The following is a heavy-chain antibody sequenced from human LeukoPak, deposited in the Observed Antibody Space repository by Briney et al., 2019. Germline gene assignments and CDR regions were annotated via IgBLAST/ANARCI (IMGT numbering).Heavy chain of an antibody. J-gene: IGHJ6*04. CDR3: ARIPEFV. CDR1: GFTFSSYA. CDR2: ISYDGSNK. D-gene: IGHD2-21*01. V-gene: IGHV3-30-3*01. Sequence: PGRSLRLSCAASGFTFSSYAMHWVRQAPGKGLEWVAVISYDGSNKYYADSVKGRFTISRDNSKNTLYLQMNSLRAEDTAVYYCARIPEFVWGKGTTVTVSS.